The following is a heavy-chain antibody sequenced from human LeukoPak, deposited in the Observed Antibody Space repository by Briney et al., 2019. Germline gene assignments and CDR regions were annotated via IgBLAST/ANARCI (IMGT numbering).Heavy chain of an antibody. CDR1: GFTFDDYG. CDR3: VRGHNGGPSDH. V-gene: IGHV3-20*04. CDR2: IIRSGGST. D-gene: IGHD2-8*01. Sequence: GGSLRLSCAASGFTFDDYGMSWVRQAPGKGLEWVSGIIRSGGSTGYADSVNGRFTISRDNAKNSLYLQMNSLRADDTALYYCVRGHNGGPSDHWGQGTLVTVSS. J-gene: IGHJ4*02.